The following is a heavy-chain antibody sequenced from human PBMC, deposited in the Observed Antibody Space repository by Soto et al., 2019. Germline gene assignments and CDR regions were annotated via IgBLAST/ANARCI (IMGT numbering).Heavy chain of an antibody. J-gene: IGHJ6*02. CDR2: INSVGST. CDR1: GFTVSGNY. CDR3: ARDNFGGDCYPDFLGMDV. D-gene: IGHD2-21*02. V-gene: IGHV3-53*01. Sequence: GGALKPSGAAPGFTVSGNYISWFRLAPGEGLEWVAVINSVGSTYYADSVEGRFTISRDNFKNTLYLKMNSLRAEDTAVYYCARDNFGGDCYPDFLGMDVWGQGTTVTVSS.